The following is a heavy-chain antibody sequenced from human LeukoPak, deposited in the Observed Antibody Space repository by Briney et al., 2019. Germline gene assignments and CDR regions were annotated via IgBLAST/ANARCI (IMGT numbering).Heavy chain of an antibody. CDR1: GFTFSSYA. D-gene: IGHD2-21*01. J-gene: IGHJ4*02. CDR3: ASTPPLGLWWIPYYFDY. CDR2: ISSSGGST. Sequence: GGSLRLSCAASGFTFSSYAMSWVRQAPGKGLEWVSAISSSGGSTYYADSVKGRFTISRDNSKNTLYLQMNSLRAEDTAVYYCASTPPLGLWWIPYYFDYRGQGTLVTVSS. V-gene: IGHV3-23*01.